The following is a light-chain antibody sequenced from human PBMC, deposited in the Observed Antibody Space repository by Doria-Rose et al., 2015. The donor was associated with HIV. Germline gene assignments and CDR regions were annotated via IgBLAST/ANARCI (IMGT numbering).Light chain of an antibody. J-gene: IGKJ1*01. V-gene: IGKV3-20*01. Sequence: TQSPGTLSLPPGERATLSCRASQRFSSTYLAWCQQKPGQAPSLLIYDGSTRATGIPDRFSASGSGTDFTLTINRLEPEDFALYYCHQYGTSWTFGQGTKVEI. CDR1: QRFSSTY. CDR3: HQYGTSWT. CDR2: DGS.